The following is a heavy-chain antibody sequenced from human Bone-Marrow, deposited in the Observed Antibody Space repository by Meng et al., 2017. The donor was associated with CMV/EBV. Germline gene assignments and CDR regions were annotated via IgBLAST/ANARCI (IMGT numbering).Heavy chain of an antibody. V-gene: IGHV1-46*01. CDR2: INPSSGST. Sequence: ASVKVSCKASGYTFTSYYMNWVRQAPGQGLEWMGRINPSSGSTSYAQKFQGRVTMTRDTSTSTVYMELSSLRSADTAVYYCARANSGGAGYYHYGMDVWGQGTTVTVSS. CDR1: GYTFTSYY. CDR3: ARANSGGAGYYHYGMDV. J-gene: IGHJ6*02. D-gene: IGHD3-16*01.